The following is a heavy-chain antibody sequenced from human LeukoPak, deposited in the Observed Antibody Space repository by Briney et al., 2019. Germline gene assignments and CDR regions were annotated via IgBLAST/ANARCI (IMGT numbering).Heavy chain of an antibody. CDR2: ISSSSSYI. D-gene: IGHD3-22*01. CDR1: GFTFSSYS. J-gene: IGHJ4*02. Sequence: PGGSLRLSCAASGFTFSSYSMNWVRQAPGKGLEWVSSISSSSSYIYYADSVKGRFTISRDNSKNTLYLQMNSLRAEDTAVYYCARVLNHYYDSSGFDYWGQGTLVTVSS. V-gene: IGHV3-21*01. CDR3: ARVLNHYYDSSGFDY.